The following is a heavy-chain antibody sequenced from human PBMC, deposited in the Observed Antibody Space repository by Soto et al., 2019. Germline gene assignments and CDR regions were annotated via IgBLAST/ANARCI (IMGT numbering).Heavy chain of an antibody. CDR3: AKNGQPPYYYDGMDV. V-gene: IGHV1-18*01. Sequence: QGQLVQSGGEAKKPGASVKVSCKASGYTFTRYGISWVRQAPGQGLEWMGWISGYNGDTNYAQKFQGRVTMTIDTSTSTAYMELRSLTSDDTAVYYCAKNGQPPYYYDGMDVWGQGTTVTVSS. CDR2: ISGYNGDT. J-gene: IGHJ6*02. D-gene: IGHD2-8*01. CDR1: GYTFTRYG.